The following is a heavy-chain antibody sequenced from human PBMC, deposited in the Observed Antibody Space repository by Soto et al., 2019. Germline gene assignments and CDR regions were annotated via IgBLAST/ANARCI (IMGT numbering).Heavy chain of an antibody. CDR2: IWYDGSNK. D-gene: IGHD6-13*01. V-gene: IGHV3-33*01. CDR1: GFTFSSYG. CDR3: ARDMEQQLVTCGWFDP. J-gene: IGHJ5*02. Sequence: QVQLVESGGGVVQPGRSLRLSCAASGFTFSSYGMHWVRQAPGKGLEWVAVIWYDGSNKYYADSVKGRFTISRDNSKNTLYLQMNSLRAEDTAVYYCARDMEQQLVTCGWFDPWGQGTLVTVSS.